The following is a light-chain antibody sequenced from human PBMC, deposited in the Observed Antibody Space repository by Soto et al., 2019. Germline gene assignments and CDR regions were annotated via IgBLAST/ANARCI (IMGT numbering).Light chain of an antibody. CDR1: SSNIGNNY. CDR2: DNN. V-gene: IGLV1-51*01. J-gene: IGLJ2*01. CDR3: GTWDSSLIAGV. Sequence: QSVLTQPPSVSAAPGQKVTISCSGSSSNIGNNYVSWYQHLPGTAPKLLIYDNNKRPSGIPHRFSGTKSGTSATLGITGLQTGDEADYYCGTWDSSLIAGVFGGGTKVTVL.